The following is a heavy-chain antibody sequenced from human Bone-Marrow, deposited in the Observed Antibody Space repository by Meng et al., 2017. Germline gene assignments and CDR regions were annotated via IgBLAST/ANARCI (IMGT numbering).Heavy chain of an antibody. CDR1: GIRFSRFA. CDR2: ISDSGGHP. CDR3: AKVLDGDGYNFDGFDI. D-gene: IGHD5-24*01. V-gene: IGHV3-23*01. J-gene: IGHJ3*02. Sequence: GESLKISRAGSGIRFSRFAMNWVRQAPGKGLEWVSAISDSGGHPYYAEFVKGRFTISRDNSKNNVLLQLNSLRVEDTAVYYCAKVLDGDGYNFDGFDIWGQGTLVTVSS.